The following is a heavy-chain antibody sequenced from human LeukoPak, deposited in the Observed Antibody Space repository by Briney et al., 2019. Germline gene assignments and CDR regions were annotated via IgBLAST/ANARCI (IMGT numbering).Heavy chain of an antibody. V-gene: IGHV1-2*06. J-gene: IGHJ4*02. CDR2: INPNSGGT. CDR1: GYTFTGYY. D-gene: IGHD3-10*01. CDR3: ARDLGYYGSGRPNTLDY. Sequence: ASVKVSCKASGYTFTGYYMHWVRQAPGQGLECMGRINPNSGGTNYAQKFQGRVTMTRDTSISTAYMELSRLRSDDTAVYYCARDLGYYGSGRPNTLDYWGQGTLVTVSS.